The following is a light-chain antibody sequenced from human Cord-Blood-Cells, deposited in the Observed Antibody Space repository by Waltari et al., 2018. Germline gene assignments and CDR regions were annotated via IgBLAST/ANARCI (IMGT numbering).Light chain of an antibody. CDR2: AAS. J-gene: IGKJ5*01. CDR3: QQSYSTPIT. V-gene: IGKV1-39*01. CDR1: QSISTY. Sequence: DIQMTQSPSSLSASVGDRVTITCRASQSISTYLNWYQQNPVKAPKLLIYAASSLQSWVPSRFSGSGSGTDFTLTISSLQPEDFATYYCQQSYSTPITFGQGTRLEIK.